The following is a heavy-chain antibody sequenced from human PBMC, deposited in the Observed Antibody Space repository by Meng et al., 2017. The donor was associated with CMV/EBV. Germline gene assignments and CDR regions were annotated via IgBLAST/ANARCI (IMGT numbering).Heavy chain of an antibody. Sequence: ATLSLPCAVSGGSFSGYSWTWIRQSPAKGLEWIGNIRDTGTTNYNPSLKSRVSILVDTSKNQFSLKLKSVTGADTAIYYCARGAPGYWGQGTLVTVSS. CDR1: GGSFSGYS. CDR3: ARGAPGY. CDR2: IRDTGTT. J-gene: IGHJ4*02. V-gene: IGHV4-34*01.